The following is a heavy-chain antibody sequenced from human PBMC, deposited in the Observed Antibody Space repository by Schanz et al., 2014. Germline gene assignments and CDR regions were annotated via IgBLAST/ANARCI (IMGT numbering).Heavy chain of an antibody. V-gene: IGHV1-69*04. Sequence: QVQLVQSGAEVKKPGASVKVSCKASGYTFTSYGIKWVRQVPGQGLEWLGRIMPLRGIGNNAWKFQDRLTITADKSMNITYMELSSLGTEDTAVYYCTRLRRADPNGFDVWGQGTTGTVS. CDR2: IMPLRGIG. D-gene: IGHD6-19*01. CDR3: TRLRRADPNGFDV. CDR1: GYTFTSYG. J-gene: IGHJ6*02.